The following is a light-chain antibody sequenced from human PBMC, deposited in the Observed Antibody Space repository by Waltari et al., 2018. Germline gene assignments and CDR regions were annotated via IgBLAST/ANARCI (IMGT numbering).Light chain of an antibody. CDR1: SLRSYY. CDR2: GKT. CDR3: NSRDSSGNRYV. V-gene: IGLV3-19*01. J-gene: IGLJ1*01. Sequence: SSELTQDPAVSVALGQTVRLTCQGDSLRSYYASWYQQKPGQAPVLVIYGKTNRPSGIPDRFSGSSSGNTASLTSTGAQAEDEADYYCNSRDSSGNRYVFGTGTKVTVL.